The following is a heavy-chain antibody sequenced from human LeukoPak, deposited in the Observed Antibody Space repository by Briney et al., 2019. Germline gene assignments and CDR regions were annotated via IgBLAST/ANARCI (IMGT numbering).Heavy chain of an antibody. CDR3: ARVKKYYDFWSGSNWFDP. CDR1: GDSISTYY. J-gene: IGHJ5*02. CDR2: IYYRVTS. D-gene: IGHD3-3*01. V-gene: IGHV4-59*12. Sequence: SETLSLTCTVSGDSISTYYWSWIRQPPGKGLEWIGYIYYRVTSDYNPSLKSRVTMSVDMSTRQISLKLSSVTAADTAVYYCARVKKYYDFWSGSNWFDPWGQGTLVTVSS.